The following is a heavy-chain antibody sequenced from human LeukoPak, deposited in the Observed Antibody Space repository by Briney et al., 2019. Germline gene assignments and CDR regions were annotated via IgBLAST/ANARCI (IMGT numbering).Heavy chain of an antibody. CDR1: GFTFSSYC. CDR2: VKQDGSEK. J-gene: IGHJ4*02. D-gene: IGHD2-15*01. Sequence: PGGSLRLSCAASGFTFSSYCMSWDRQAPGKGLEWVANVKQDGSEKYYVDSVKGRFTISRDTAKNSLYLQMNSLRAEDTAVYYCAREVVALDYWGKGTLVSVSS. V-gene: IGHV3-7*01. CDR3: AREVVALDY.